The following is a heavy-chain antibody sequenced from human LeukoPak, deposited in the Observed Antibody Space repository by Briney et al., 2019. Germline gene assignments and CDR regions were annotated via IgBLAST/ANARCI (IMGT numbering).Heavy chain of an antibody. J-gene: IGHJ4*02. CDR3: VKGDSNGWY. CDR2: IFGNGGPT. Sequence: GGALRLSCAASGVPFSSYAMGWVRQGPGKGLEWGSSIFGNGGPTYYADSMKGRFTISRDNSKNTLYLQLNSLRAEDTALYYCVKGDSNGWYWGQGTLVTVSS. CDR1: GVPFSSYA. V-gene: IGHV3-23*01. D-gene: IGHD6-19*01.